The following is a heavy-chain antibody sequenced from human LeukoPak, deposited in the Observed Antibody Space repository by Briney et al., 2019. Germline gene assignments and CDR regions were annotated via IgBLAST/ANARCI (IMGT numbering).Heavy chain of an antibody. V-gene: IGHV4-59*08. CDR2: IYYSGST. J-gene: IGHJ4*02. D-gene: IGHD6-13*01. CDR3: ARYIAAAGLFDY. CDR1: GGSISSYY. Sequence: SETLSLTCTVSGGSISSYYWSWIRQPPGKGLEWIGYIYYSGSTNYNPSLKSRVTISVDTSKNQFSLKLSSVTAADTAVYYCARYIAAAGLFDYWGQGTLVTVSS.